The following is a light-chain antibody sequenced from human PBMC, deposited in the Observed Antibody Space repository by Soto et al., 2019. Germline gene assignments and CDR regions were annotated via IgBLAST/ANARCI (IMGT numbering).Light chain of an antibody. Sequence: EIVLTQSPCTLSLSPGERATLSCRASQSVSNNYVACYQQTAGQAPRLLIYGSSNRATSIPDRISSGWSGTDFTPTISRLEHEFSAVYYCQQYGSSGTFGQGTKVDIK. CDR3: QQYGSSGT. CDR2: GSS. CDR1: QSVSNNY. J-gene: IGKJ1*01. V-gene: IGKV3-20*01.